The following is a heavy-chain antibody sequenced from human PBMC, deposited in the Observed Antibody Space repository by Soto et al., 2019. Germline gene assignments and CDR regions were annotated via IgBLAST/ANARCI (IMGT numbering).Heavy chain of an antibody. CDR3: ARGWYYFDV. J-gene: IGHJ4*02. D-gene: IGHD2-15*01. CDR1: VEPMTGGYY. V-gene: IGHV4-38-2*01. Sequence: PXETLSLTCDVSVEPMTGGYYWGWIRQSPGKGLEWIGSIYYGGTTYYNPSLRSRLAISIDTSKNQFSLRLSSVTAADTALYYCARGWYYFDVWGQGSLVTVS. CDR2: IYYGGTT.